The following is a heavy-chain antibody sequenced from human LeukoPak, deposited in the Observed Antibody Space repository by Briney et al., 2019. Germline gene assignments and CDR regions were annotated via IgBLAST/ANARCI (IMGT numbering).Heavy chain of an antibody. V-gene: IGHV1-18*01. Sequence: GASVKVSCTASGYTFTSYGISWVRQAPGQGLEWMGWISAYNGNTNYAQKLQGRVTMTTDTSTSTAYKELRSLRSDDTAVYYCARDHGGDDYWGQGTLVTVSS. CDR1: GYTFTSYG. CDR3: ARDHGGDDY. D-gene: IGHD3-16*01. CDR2: ISAYNGNT. J-gene: IGHJ4*02.